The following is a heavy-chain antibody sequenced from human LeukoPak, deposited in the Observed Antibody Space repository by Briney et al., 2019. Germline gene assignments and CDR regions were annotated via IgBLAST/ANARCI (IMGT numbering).Heavy chain of an antibody. CDR3: ARDSLGQWFGELYYYYMDV. V-gene: IGHV1-2*02. CDR1: GYTFTGYY. D-gene: IGHD3-10*01. Sequence: ASVKVSCKASGYTFTGYYMHWVRQAPGQGLEWMGWINPNSGGTNYAQKFQGRVTMTRDTSISTAYMELSRLRSDDTAVYYCARDSLGQWFGELYYYYMDVWGKGTTVTISS. CDR2: INPNSGGT. J-gene: IGHJ6*03.